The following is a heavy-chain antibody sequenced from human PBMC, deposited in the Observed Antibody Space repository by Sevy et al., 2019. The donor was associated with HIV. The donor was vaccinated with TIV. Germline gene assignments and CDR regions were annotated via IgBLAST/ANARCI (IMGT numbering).Heavy chain of an antibody. Sequence: GGSLRLSCAASGFRFSDYSMHWVRQAPGKGLEWVAVISYDGRINKYNVDSVKGRFTIARDNSKNTLLLQMNSLRAEDSAIYYCARDRGEILHSAFDYWGQGTLVTVSS. J-gene: IGHJ4*02. CDR3: ARDRGEILHSAFDY. V-gene: IGHV3-30*14. CDR2: ISYDGRINK. D-gene: IGHD3-16*01. CDR1: GFRFSDYS.